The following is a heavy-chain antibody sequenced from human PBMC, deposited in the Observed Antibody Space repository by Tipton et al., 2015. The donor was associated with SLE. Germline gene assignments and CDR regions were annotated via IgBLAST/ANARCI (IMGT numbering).Heavy chain of an antibody. J-gene: IGHJ3*02. D-gene: IGHD3-9*01. CDR1: GDTIDGNTYF. Sequence: TLSLTCTVSGDTIDGNTYFWDWIRQPPGKGLMLIGSISYSGATSYNPSLKSRVTISVDTSKNQFSLSLISVTAADTAVYYCASGILTGNAAFDIWGPGTMVTVSS. CDR3: ASGILTGNAAFDI. V-gene: IGHV4-39*07. CDR2: ISYSGAT.